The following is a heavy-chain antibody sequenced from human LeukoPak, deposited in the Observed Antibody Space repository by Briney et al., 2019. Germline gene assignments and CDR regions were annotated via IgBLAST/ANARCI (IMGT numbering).Heavy chain of an antibody. V-gene: IGHV3-73*01. J-gene: IGHJ4*02. CDR3: AKSDTPWGSWYYFDY. D-gene: IGHD6-13*01. CDR2: IRSKANSYAT. Sequence: PGGSLRLSCAASGFTFSGSAMHWVRQASGKGLEWVGRIRSKANSYATAYAASVKGRFTISRDDSKNTAYLQMNSLKTEDTAVYYCAKSDTPWGSWYYFDYWGQGTLVTVSS. CDR1: GFTFSGSA.